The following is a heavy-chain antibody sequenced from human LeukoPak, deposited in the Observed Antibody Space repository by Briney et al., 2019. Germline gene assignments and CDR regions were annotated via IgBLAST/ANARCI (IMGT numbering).Heavy chain of an antibody. V-gene: IGHV3-74*01. J-gene: IGHJ4*02. CDR1: GFTFSSYW. CDR2: INSDGSST. D-gene: IGHD6-19*01. CDR3: ARGRRSGWYFDY. Sequence: HPGGSLRLSCAASGFTFSSYWMHWVRQAPGKGLVWVSRINSDGSSTSYADSVKGRFTISRDNAKNTLYLQMNSLRAEDTAVYCCARGRRSGWYFDYWGQGTLVTVSS.